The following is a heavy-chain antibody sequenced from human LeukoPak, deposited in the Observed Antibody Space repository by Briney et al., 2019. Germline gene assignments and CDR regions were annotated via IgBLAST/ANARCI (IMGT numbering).Heavy chain of an antibody. V-gene: IGHV3-64*01. CDR3: ARDGAGYDY. Sequence: GGSLRLSCAASGFTFSSYAMHWVRQAPGKGLEYVSSISSNGGSTYYANSVKGRFTISRDNAKNSLYLQMDSLRVEDTAVYYCARDGAGYDYWGQGTLVTVSS. CDR2: ISSNGGST. J-gene: IGHJ4*02. D-gene: IGHD2-15*01. CDR1: GFTFSSYA.